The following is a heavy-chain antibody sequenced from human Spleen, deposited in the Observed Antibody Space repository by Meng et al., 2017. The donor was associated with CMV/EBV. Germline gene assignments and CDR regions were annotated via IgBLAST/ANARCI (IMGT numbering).Heavy chain of an antibody. CDR1: GGTFSNYA. J-gene: IGHJ3*02. CDR2: IIPIFGTP. D-gene: IGHD3-22*01. V-gene: IGHV1-69*05. CDR3: TLGYYYYDSSGYLLGAFDI. Sequence: SVKVSCKASGGTFSNYAINWVRQAPGQGLEWMGGIIPIFGTPNYAQKFQGRVTITTDGSTSTVYMELSSLRSEDTAVYYCTLGYYYYDSSGYLLGAFDIWGQGTMVTVSS.